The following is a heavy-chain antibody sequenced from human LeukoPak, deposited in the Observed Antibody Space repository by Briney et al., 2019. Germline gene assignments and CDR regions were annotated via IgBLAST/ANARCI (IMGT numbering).Heavy chain of an antibody. CDR2: IWYDGSNK. CDR3: ARDPGVWYGFLYYFDY. V-gene: IGHV3-33*01. CDR1: GFTFSSYG. D-gene: IGHD3-10*01. J-gene: IGHJ4*02. Sequence: GGSLRLSCAASGFTFSSYGMHWVRQAPGKGLEWVAVIWYDGSNKYYADSVKGRFTISRDNSKNTLYLQMNSLRAEDTAVYYCARDPGVWYGFLYYFDYWGQGTLVTVSS.